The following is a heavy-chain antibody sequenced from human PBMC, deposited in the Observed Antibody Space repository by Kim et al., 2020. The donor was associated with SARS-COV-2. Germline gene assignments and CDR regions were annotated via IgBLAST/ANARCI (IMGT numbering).Heavy chain of an antibody. CDR3: ARDHGSYYQKPLAYNWFDP. D-gene: IGHD3-10*01. CDR2: IYYSGST. J-gene: IGHJ5*02. CDR1: GGSISSYY. Sequence: SETLSLTCTVSGGSISSYYWSWIRQPPGKGLEWIGYIYYSGSTNYNPSLKSRVTISVDTSKNQFSLKLSSVTAADTAVYYCARDHGSYYQKPLAYNWFDPWGQGTLVTVSS. V-gene: IGHV4-59*01.